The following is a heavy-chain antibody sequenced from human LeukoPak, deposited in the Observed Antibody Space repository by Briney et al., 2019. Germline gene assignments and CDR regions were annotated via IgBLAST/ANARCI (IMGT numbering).Heavy chain of an antibody. J-gene: IGHJ5*02. V-gene: IGHV4-4*07. CDR2: IYTSGST. CDR3: ARESQSSMLYVGQLKLWFDP. CDR1: GGSLSGYY. Sequence: SETLSLTXAVYGGSLSGYYWSWIRQPAGKGLEWIGRIYTSGSTNYNPSLKSRVTISVDTSKNQFSLKLSSVTAADTAVYYCARESQSSMLYVGQLKLWFDPWGPGTLVTVSS. D-gene: IGHD2-8*01.